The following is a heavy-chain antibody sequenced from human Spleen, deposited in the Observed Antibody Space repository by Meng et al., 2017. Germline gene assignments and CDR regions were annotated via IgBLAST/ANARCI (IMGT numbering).Heavy chain of an antibody. CDR1: GGSFSSGGPF. V-gene: IGHV4-31*11. D-gene: IGHD3-10*01. J-gene: IGHJ4*02. Sequence: QVLLQGAGPGPVQPSQTLSLTCAVSGGSFSSGGPFWTWIRQHPGKGLEWIGYISNNGNTYYKPSLKSRLSISVDTSRNQFSLRLNSVTAADTAIYYCARDPGGSGTPGVLEYWGQGTLVTVSS. CDR3: ARDPGGSGTPGVLEY. CDR2: ISNNGNT.